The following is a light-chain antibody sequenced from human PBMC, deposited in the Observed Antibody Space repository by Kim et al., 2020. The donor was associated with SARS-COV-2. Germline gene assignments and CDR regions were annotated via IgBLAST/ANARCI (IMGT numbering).Light chain of an antibody. V-gene: IGLV1-44*01. J-gene: IGLJ7*01. CDR2: NNH. CDR3: EAWDSGRDHDV. CDR1: GSSIGSNN. Sequence: QRITITCSGGGSSIGSNNINWYQQLPGPAPEFLIYNNHDRPSGVPDRFSGSKSGNTASLTISGVEAEDEADYYCEAWDSGRDHDVFGAGTQVTVL.